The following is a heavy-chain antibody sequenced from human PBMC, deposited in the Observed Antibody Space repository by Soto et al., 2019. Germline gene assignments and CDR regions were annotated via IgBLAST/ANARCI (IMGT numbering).Heavy chain of an antibody. CDR2: ISYDGSNK. Sequence: QVQLVESGGGVVQPGRSLRLSCAASGFTFSSYGMHWVRQAPGKGLEWVAVISYDGSNKYYADSVKGRFTISRDNSKNTLYRQMNSLRAEDTAVYYCAKVGSLVAAAGTFDYYYGMDVGGQGTTVTVSS. CDR1: GFTFSSYG. D-gene: IGHD6-13*01. V-gene: IGHV3-30*18. J-gene: IGHJ6*02. CDR3: AKVGSLVAAAGTFDYYYGMDV.